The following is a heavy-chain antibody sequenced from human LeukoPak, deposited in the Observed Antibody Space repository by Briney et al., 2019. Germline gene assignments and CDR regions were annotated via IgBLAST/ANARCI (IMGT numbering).Heavy chain of an antibody. CDR1: GFTFSSYG. Sequence: GGSLRLSCAASGFTFSSYGMHWVRQAPGKGLEWVAVMSYDGSNKYYADSVKGRFTISRDNSKNTLYLQMNSLRAEDTAVYYCAKDMGYCSSTSCPLDYWGQGTLVTVSS. J-gene: IGHJ4*02. CDR2: MSYDGSNK. CDR3: AKDMGYCSSTSCPLDY. V-gene: IGHV3-30*18. D-gene: IGHD2-2*01.